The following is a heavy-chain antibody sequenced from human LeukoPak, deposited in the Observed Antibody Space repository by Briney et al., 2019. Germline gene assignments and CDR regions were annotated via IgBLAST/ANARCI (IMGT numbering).Heavy chain of an antibody. CDR3: ARRKKVATVDYGPPFFDY. J-gene: IGHJ4*02. D-gene: IGHD5-12*01. Sequence: ASVKVSCKASGYTFTSYGISWVRQAPGQGLEWMGWISAYNGNTNYAQKLQGRVTMTTDTSTSTAYMELRSLRSDDTAVYYCARRKKVATVDYGPPFFDYWGQGTLVTVSS. CDR2: ISAYNGNT. V-gene: IGHV1-18*01. CDR1: GYTFTSYG.